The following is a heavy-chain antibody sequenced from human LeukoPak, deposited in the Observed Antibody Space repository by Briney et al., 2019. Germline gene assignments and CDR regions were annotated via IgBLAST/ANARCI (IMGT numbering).Heavy chain of an antibody. D-gene: IGHD3-10*01. CDR1: GGSISSGGYY. J-gene: IGHJ4*02. CDR3: ARAYYYGSGISYNFPYY. CDR2: IYSSGST. Sequence: KPSQTLSLTCTVSGGSISSGGYYWSWIRQSAGKGLEWIGRIYSSGSTNYNPSLKSRVTMSVDTSKNQFSLHLSSVTAADTAVYYCARAYYYGSGISYNFPYYWGQGTLVTVSS. V-gene: IGHV4-61*02.